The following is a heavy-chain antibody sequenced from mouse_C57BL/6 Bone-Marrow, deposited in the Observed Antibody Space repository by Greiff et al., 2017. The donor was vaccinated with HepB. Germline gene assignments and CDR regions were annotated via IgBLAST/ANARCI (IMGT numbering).Heavy chain of an antibody. Sequence: DVQLQESGGGLVQPGGSLSLSCAASGFTFTDYYMSWVRQPPGKALEWLGFIRNKANGYTTEYSASVKGRFTISRDNSQSILYLQMNALRAEDSATYYCARYGTMDYWGQGTSVTVSS. CDR2: IRNKANGYTT. CDR3: ARYGTMDY. CDR1: GFTFTDYY. J-gene: IGHJ4*01. V-gene: IGHV7-3*01.